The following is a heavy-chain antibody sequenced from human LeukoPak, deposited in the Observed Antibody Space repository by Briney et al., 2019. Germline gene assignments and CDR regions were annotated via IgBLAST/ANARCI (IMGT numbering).Heavy chain of an antibody. Sequence: ASVKVSCKASGYTFTSYAMNWVRQAPGQGLEWMGWINTNTGNPTYAQGFTGRFVFSLDTSVSTAYLQISSLKAEDTAVYYCAKSIGYCSGGSCYSDSGAFDIWGQGTMVTVSS. CDR1: GYTFTSYA. CDR3: AKSIGYCSGGSCYSDSGAFDI. D-gene: IGHD2-15*01. V-gene: IGHV7-4-1*02. J-gene: IGHJ3*02. CDR2: INTNTGNP.